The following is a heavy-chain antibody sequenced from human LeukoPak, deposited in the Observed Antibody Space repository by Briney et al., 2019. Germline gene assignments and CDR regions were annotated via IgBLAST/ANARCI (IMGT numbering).Heavy chain of an antibody. CDR2: IYSGGST. J-gene: IGHJ4*02. D-gene: IGHD3-10*01. V-gene: IGHV3-53*01. CDR1: GLTVSKNY. Sequence: PGGSLRLSCAASGLTVSKNYMSWVRQAPGKGLESVSVIYSGGSTYYADSVRGRFIISRDNSKNTLYLQMNSLRVEDTAVYYCARVGGHWGQGTLITVSS. CDR3: ARVGGH.